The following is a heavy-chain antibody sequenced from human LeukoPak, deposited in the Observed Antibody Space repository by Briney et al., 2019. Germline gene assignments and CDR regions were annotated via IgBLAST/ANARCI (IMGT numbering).Heavy chain of an antibody. D-gene: IGHD6-13*01. Sequence: GGSLRLSCAASGFTFSSYSMNWVRQAPGKGLEWVSSISSSSSYIYYADSVKGRFTISRDNAKNSLYLQMNSLRAEDTAVYYCARYDPGYSTFDYYYYYMDVWGKGTTVTVSS. J-gene: IGHJ6*03. CDR3: ARYDPGYSTFDYYYYYMDV. CDR2: ISSSSSYI. CDR1: GFTFSSYS. V-gene: IGHV3-21*01.